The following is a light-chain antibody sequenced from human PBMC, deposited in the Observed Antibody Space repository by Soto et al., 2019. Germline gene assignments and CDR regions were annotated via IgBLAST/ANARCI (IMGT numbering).Light chain of an antibody. J-gene: IGLJ1*01. CDR2: EAS. V-gene: IGLV2-18*01. CDR3: SLFTSSSTYV. CDR1: SSDVGSYNR. Sequence: QSVLTQPPSVSGSPGQSVTISCTGTSSDVGSYNRVSWYQHPPGTAPKLMIYEASYRPSGVPDRFSGSKSGNTASLTISGLQAEDEADYYCSLFTSSSTYVFGTGTKVTVL.